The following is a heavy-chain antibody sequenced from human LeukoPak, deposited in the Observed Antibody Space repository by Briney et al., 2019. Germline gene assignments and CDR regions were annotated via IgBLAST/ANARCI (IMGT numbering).Heavy chain of an antibody. D-gene: IGHD3-3*01. V-gene: IGHV4-4*02. J-gene: IGHJ4*02. Sequence: SETLSLTCGVSGGSVINTNWWTWVRPPPGKGLEWIGEVHLDGRTNYNPSLEGRLTMSVDVSENQVSLKLTSVTAADTAVYYCAREGGFYRPLDYSGQGTLVTVSS. CDR1: GGSVINTNW. CDR3: AREGGFYRPLDY. CDR2: VHLDGRT.